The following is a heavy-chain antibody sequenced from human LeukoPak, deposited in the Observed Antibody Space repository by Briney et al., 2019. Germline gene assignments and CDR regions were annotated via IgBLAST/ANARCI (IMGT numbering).Heavy chain of an antibody. CDR2: ISGDGINI. J-gene: IGHJ3*02. D-gene: IGHD3-9*01. Sequence: PGGSLRLSCAASGFPFHNYGMHWVRQGPGKGLEWVSFISGDGINIHYADSVQGRLTISRDNSKKSLFLKMNSLRGEDTALYYCAKVPTFYDVLTGDTFDIWGQGTMVTVSS. CDR1: GFPFHNYG. V-gene: IGHV3-43*02. CDR3: AKVPTFYDVLTGDTFDI.